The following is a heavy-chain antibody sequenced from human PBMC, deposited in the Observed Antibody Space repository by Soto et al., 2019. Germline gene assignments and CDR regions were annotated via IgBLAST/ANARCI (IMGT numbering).Heavy chain of an antibody. CDR1: CGCRSRWWSY. CDR3: AREGSSSLVWFDP. Sequence: NLSLPRPVSCGCRSRWWSYRNRIRQHPGKGLEWIGYIYYSGSTYYNPSLKSRVTISVDTSKNQFSLKLSSVTAADTAVYYCAREGSSSLVWFDPWGQGTLVTVSS. V-gene: IGHV4-31*03. CDR2: IYYSGST. D-gene: IGHD6-6*01. J-gene: IGHJ5*02.